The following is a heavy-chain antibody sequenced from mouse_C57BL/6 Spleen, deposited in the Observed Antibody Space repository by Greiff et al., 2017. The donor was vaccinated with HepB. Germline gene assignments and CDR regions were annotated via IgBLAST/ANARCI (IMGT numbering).Heavy chain of an antibody. J-gene: IGHJ4*01. CDR2: ISSGGSYT. Sequence: EVQGVESGGDLVKPGGSLKLSCAASGFTFSSYGMSWVRQTPDKRLEWVATISSGGSYTYYPDSVKGRFTISRDNAKNTLYLQMSSLKSEDTAMYYCARSYRWMDYWGQGTSVTVSS. V-gene: IGHV5-6*01. CDR3: ARSYRWMDY. D-gene: IGHD2-12*01. CDR1: GFTFSSYG.